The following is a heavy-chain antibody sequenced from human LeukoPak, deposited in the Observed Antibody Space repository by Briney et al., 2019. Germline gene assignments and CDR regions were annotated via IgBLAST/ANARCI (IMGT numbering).Heavy chain of an antibody. V-gene: IGHV3-15*01. D-gene: IGHD3-16*02. CDR1: GFTFSNAW. CDR3: TTEVLTFGGVIERRFDY. J-gene: IGHJ4*02. Sequence: GGSLRLSCAASGFTFSNAWMSWVRQAPGKGLEWVGRIKSKTDGGTTDYAAPVKGRFTISRDDSKNTLYLQMNSLKTEDTAVYYCTTEVLTFGGVIERRFDYWGQGTPVTVSS. CDR2: IKSKTDGGTT.